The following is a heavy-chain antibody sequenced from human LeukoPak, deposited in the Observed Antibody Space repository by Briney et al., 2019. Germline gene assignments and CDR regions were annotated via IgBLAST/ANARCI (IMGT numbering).Heavy chain of an antibody. V-gene: IGHV4-59*01. J-gene: IGHJ6*03. CDR3: ARGGSSGWYTTYYMDV. Sequence: PSETLSLTCTVSGGSISSYYWSWIRQPPGKGLEWIGYIYYSGSTNYNPSLKSRVTISVDTSKNQFSLKLSSVTAADTAVYYCARGGSSGWYTTYYMDVWGKGTTVTISS. D-gene: IGHD6-19*01. CDR1: GGSISSYY. CDR2: IYYSGST.